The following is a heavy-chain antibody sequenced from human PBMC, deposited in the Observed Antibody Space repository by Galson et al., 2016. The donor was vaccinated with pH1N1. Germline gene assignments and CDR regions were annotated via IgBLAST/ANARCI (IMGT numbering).Heavy chain of an antibody. J-gene: IGHJ6*02. CDR2: MNPNSGNT. V-gene: IGHV1-8*01. Sequence: SVKVSCKASGYTFTSYDINWVRQATGQGLEWMGWMNPNSGNTGYTQKFQGRVTMTRNTSISTAYMELGSLRSEDTAVYYCAVGHCSSTSCYIGEDYYNYGMGVWGQGTTVTVSS. CDR3: AVGHCSSTSCYIGEDYYNYGMGV. D-gene: IGHD2-2*02. CDR1: GYTFTSYD.